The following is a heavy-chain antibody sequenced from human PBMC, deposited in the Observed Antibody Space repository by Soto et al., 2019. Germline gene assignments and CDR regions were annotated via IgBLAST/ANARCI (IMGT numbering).Heavy chain of an antibody. D-gene: IGHD5-18*01. CDR2: MSVSGST. V-gene: IGHV3-23*01. CDR3: AKKVGPPGYSYGFDGMDV. Sequence: EVQVLESGGGLVQPGGSLRLSCAASGFTCNSYAMTWVRQAPGKGLEWVSAMSVSGSTHYAASVKGRFTISRDNSKNTLYLQMNSLRAEDTAIYYCAKKVGPPGYSYGFDGMDVRGQGTTVTVSS. CDR1: GFTCNSYA. J-gene: IGHJ6*02.